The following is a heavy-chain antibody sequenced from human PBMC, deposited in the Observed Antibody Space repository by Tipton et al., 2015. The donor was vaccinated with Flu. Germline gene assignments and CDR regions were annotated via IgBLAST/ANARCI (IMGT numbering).Heavy chain of an antibody. CDR3: ARGTGYETYFDS. CDR2: VFHTGST. D-gene: IGHD5-12*01. CDR1: CHSISSDYY. V-gene: IGHV4-38-2*02. Sequence: TLSLTCTISCHSISSDYYWGWIRQPPGKGLEWIGNVFHTGSTYHNPSLKSRVTISVDTSKNQFSLKVKSVTAADTAVYYCARGTGYETYFDSWGRGTLVTVSS. J-gene: IGHJ4*02.